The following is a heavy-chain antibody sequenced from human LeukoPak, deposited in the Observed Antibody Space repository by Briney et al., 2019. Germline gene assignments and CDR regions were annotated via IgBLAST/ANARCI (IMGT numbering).Heavy chain of an antibody. CDR1: GFTFSSYA. Sequence: GGSLRLSCAASGFTFSSYAMSWVRQAPGKGLEWVSAVSKTGSTYYADSVKARFTISRDNSKNTLYLQMNSLTAEDTAVYYCAKGNLRGPPPNIDFWGQGTLVTVSS. J-gene: IGHJ4*02. D-gene: IGHD5/OR15-5a*01. CDR3: AKGNLRGPPPNIDF. CDR2: VSKTGST. V-gene: IGHV3-23*01.